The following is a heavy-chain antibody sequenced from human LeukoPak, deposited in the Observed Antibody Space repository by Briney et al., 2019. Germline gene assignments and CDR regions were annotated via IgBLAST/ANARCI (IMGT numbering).Heavy chain of an antibody. D-gene: IGHD6-13*01. V-gene: IGHV3-30*02. Sequence: GGSLRLSCAASGFIFSSYGMHWVRQAPGKGLEWVAFIRYDGSNKYYADSVKGRFTISRDNAKNSLYLQMNSLRAEDTAVYYCAVTPQQLAPSGWFDPWGQGTLVTVSS. J-gene: IGHJ5*02. CDR1: GFIFSSYG. CDR3: AVTPQQLAPSGWFDP. CDR2: IRYDGSNK.